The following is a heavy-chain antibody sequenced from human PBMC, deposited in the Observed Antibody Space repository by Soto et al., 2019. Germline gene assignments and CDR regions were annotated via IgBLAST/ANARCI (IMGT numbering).Heavy chain of an antibody. Sequence: PSETLFLTCTVSGGSITSDYSCWGWIRQPPGEGLEGIGHIFDSGTTYTNPSLRSQVAISLDTSKNHFSLTLSSVTAADTAVYYCARGPSGDKLPYWGQGALVTVSS. CDR2: IFDSGTT. CDR1: GGSITSDYSC. V-gene: IGHV4-30-4*01. J-gene: IGHJ4*02. D-gene: IGHD7-27*01. CDR3: ARGPSGDKLPY.